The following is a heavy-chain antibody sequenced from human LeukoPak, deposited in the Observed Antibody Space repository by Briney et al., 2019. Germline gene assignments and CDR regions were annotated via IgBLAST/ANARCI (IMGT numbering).Heavy chain of an antibody. D-gene: IGHD2-2*01. Sequence: TGGSLRLSCAASGFTFSSYGMHWVRQAPGKGLEWVAFIRYDGSNKYYADSVKGRFTISRDNSKNTLYLQMDSLRAEDTAVYYCAKNVVVVPAASDYWGQGTLVTVSS. CDR1: GFTFSSYG. CDR2: IRYDGSNK. J-gene: IGHJ4*02. CDR3: AKNVVVVPAASDY. V-gene: IGHV3-30*02.